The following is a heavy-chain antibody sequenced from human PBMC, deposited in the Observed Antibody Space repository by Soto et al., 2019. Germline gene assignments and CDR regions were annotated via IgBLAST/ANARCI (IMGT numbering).Heavy chain of an antibody. J-gene: IGHJ4*02. Sequence: SETLSLTCTVSNFSVLTSIYYWAWIRQPPGKGLEWVGTVYYTGTTYYNPSIQSRVTISIDTSKNQFSLNLNSVTAADTAVYYFARNWNLALVPAAYFDSWRQGTLVTVSS. D-gene: IGHD2-2*01. CDR2: VYYTGTT. CDR3: ARNWNLALVPAAYFDS. CDR1: NFSVLTSIYY. V-gene: IGHV4-39*01.